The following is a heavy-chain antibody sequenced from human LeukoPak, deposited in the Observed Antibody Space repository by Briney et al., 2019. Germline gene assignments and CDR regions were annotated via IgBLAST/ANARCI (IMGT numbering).Heavy chain of an antibody. V-gene: IGHV4-34*01. CDR1: GGSFSGYY. Sequence: SETLSLTCAVYGGSFSGYYWSWIRQPPGKGLEWIGEINHSGSTNYNPSLKSRVTISVDTSKNQFSLKLSSVTAADTAVYYCAGETGDLDYWGQGTLVTVSS. CDR3: AGETGDLDY. D-gene: IGHD7-27*01. J-gene: IGHJ4*02. CDR2: INHSGST.